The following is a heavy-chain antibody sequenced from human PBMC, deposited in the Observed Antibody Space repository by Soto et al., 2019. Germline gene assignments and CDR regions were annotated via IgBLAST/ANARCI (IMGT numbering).Heavy chain of an antibody. CDR3: ASEYGDYVYRS. D-gene: IGHD4-17*01. V-gene: IGHV3-33*01. CDR1: GFTFSSYG. CDR2: IWYDGSNK. J-gene: IGHJ5*02. Sequence: QVQLVESGGGVVQPGRSLRLSCAASGFTFSSYGMRWVRQAPGKGLEWVAVIWYDGSNKYYADSVKGRFTISRDNSKNTLYLQMNSLRAEDTAVYYCASEYGDYVYRSWGQGTLVTVSS.